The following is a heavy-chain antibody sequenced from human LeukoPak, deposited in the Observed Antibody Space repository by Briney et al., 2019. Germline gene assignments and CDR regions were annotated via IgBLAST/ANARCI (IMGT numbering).Heavy chain of an antibody. J-gene: IGHJ4*02. D-gene: IGHD3-10*01. V-gene: IGHV3-7*03. CDR1: GFTFSSYW. CDR2: IKQDGSEK. Sequence: GGSLRLSCAASGFTFSSYWMSWVRQAPGKWLEWVANIKQDGSEKYYVDSVKGRFTISRDNAKNSLYLQMNSLRAEDTAVYYCAKDPIWFGEYFDYWGQGTLVTVSS. CDR3: AKDPIWFGEYFDY.